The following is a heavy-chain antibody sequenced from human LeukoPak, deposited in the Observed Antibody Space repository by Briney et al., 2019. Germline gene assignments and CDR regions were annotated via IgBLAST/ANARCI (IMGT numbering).Heavy chain of an antibody. CDR1: GLTFSSHA. J-gene: IGHJ4*02. D-gene: IGHD3-22*01. Sequence: GGSLRLSCAASGLTFSSHAMNWVRQAPGKGLEWVSAIGGSGSSTYYTDSVKGRFTISRDNAKNSLYLQMNSLRAEDTAVYYCAREHTYYYDSSGYSCDYWGQGTLVTVSS. V-gene: IGHV3-21*04. CDR2: IGGSGSST. CDR3: AREHTYYYDSSGYSCDY.